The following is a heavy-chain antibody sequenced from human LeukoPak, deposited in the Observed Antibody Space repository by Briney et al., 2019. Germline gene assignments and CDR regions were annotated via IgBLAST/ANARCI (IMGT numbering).Heavy chain of an antibody. J-gene: IGHJ4*02. D-gene: IGHD3-22*01. CDR3: ARPSGYYYPLFDY. V-gene: IGHV4-39*01. CDR1: GGSISSSSYY. CDR2: IYYSGCT. Sequence: SETLSLTCTVSGGSISSSSYYWGWIRQPPGKGLEWIGSIYYSGCTYYNPSLKSRVTISVDTSKNQFSLKLSSVTAADTAVYYCARPSGYYYPLFDYWGQGTLVTVSS.